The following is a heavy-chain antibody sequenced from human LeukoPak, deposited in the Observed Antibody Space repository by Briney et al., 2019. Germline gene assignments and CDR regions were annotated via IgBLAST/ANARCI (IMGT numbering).Heavy chain of an antibody. CDR2: ISFDGNSK. V-gene: IGHV3-30*03. CDR1: GFTFNNFG. D-gene: IGHD6-13*01. CDR3: ARDKIAAAADY. Sequence: GGSLRLSCVASGFTFNNFGMHWVRQAPGKGLEWVAIISFDGNSKHYADFVKGRFTVSRDNAKNSLYLQMNSLRAEDTAVYYCARDKIAAAADYWGQGTLVTVSS. J-gene: IGHJ4*02.